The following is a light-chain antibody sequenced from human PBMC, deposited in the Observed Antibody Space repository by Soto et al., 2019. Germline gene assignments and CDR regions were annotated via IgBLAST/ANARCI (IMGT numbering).Light chain of an antibody. Sequence: DIQMTQSPSSLSASVRDRVTITCRANQSIRTYLSWYQHKPGKAPKLLVYAASSLQSGVPSRFSGSGSGTVFTLTITSLQPEDFATYYCQQSYNTPWTFGQGTKVEVK. CDR3: QQSYNTPWT. CDR1: QSIRTY. CDR2: AAS. V-gene: IGKV1-39*01. J-gene: IGKJ1*01.